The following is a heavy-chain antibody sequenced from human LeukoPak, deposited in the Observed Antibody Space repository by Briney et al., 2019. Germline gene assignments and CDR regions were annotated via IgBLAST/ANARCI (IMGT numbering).Heavy chain of an antibody. J-gene: IGHJ5*02. V-gene: IGHV1-2*02. CDR3: ARDRYCSGGSCYRWFDP. D-gene: IGHD2-15*01. CDR2: INPNSGGT. Sequence: ASVKVSCKASGYTFTAYYMHWVQQAPGQGLEWMGWINPNSGGTNYAQKFQGRVTMTRDTSISTAYMELSRLTSDDTAVYYCARDRYCSGGSCYRWFDPWGQGTLVTVSS. CDR1: GYTFTAYY.